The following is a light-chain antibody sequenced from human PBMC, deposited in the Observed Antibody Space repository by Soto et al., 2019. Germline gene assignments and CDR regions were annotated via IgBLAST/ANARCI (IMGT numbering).Light chain of an antibody. CDR2: GNS. Sequence: QSVLTQPPSVSGAPGQRVTISCTGSSSNNGAGYDVHWYQQLPGTAPKLLIYGNSNRPSGVPDRFSGSKSGTSASLAITGLQAEDEADYYCQSYDSSLSGSRVFRTGPKVTVL. J-gene: IGLJ1*01. V-gene: IGLV1-40*01. CDR3: QSYDSSLSGSRV. CDR1: SSNNGAGYD.